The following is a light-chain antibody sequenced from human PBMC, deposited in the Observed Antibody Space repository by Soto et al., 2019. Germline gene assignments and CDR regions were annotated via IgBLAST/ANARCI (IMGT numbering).Light chain of an antibody. J-gene: IGKJ1*01. CDR3: QQYGSSPRT. CDR2: GAS. Sequence: EIVLTQSPGTLSLSPGERATLSCRASQSVSSNNLAWYQQRPGQAPRRLIYGASTRATGIPDRFSGSGSGATFTLTTTRLEPDDFAVYYCQQYGSSPRTFGQGTKVEIK. V-gene: IGKV3-20*01. CDR1: QSVSSNN.